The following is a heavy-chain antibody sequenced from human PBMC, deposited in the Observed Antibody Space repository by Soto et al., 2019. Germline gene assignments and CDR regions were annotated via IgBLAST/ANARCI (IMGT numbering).Heavy chain of an antibody. CDR1: GFTLSSYS. CDR3: ARGRSVSIHDDFEY. Sequence: QVQLVESGGGVVQPGRSLRLSCAASGFTLSSYSMHWVRQAPGKGLDWVAAMSYDGSSKYFADSVKGRFTISRDNSKNTLSLQMYSLAAEDSAVYYCARGRSVSIHDDFEYWGQGTLVTVSS. D-gene: IGHD6-6*01. J-gene: IGHJ4*02. V-gene: IGHV3-30-3*01. CDR2: MSYDGSSK.